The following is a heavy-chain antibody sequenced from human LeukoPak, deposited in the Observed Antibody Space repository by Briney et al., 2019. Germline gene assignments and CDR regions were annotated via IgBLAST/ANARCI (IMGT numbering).Heavy chain of an antibody. CDR2: IYYSGST. CDR1: GGSISSGDYY. J-gene: IGHJ4*02. Sequence: SETPSLTCTVSGGSISSGDYYWSWIRQPPGKGLEWIGYIYYSGSTYYNPSLKSRVTISVDTSKNQFSLKLSSVTAADTAVYYCVREGSSGYYDYWGQGTLGTVSS. V-gene: IGHV4-30-4*01. CDR3: VREGSSGYYDY. D-gene: IGHD3-22*01.